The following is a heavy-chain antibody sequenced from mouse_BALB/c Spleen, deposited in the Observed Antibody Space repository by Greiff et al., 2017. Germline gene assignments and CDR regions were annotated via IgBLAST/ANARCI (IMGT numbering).Heavy chain of an antibody. CDR2: IYPGDGDT. CDR1: GYAFSSYW. Sequence: VKLMESGAELVRPGFSVKISCKASGYAFSSYWMNWVKQRPGQGLEWIGRIYPGDGDTNYNGKFKGKATLTADKSSSPAYMQLSSLTSEDSAVYFCARAKIYYGYAWFAYWGQGTLVTVSA. J-gene: IGHJ3*01. V-gene: IGHV1-80*01. D-gene: IGHD2-2*01. CDR3: ARAKIYYGYAWFAY.